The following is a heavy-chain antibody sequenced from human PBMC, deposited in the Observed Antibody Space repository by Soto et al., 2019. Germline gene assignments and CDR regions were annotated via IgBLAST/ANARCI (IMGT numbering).Heavy chain of an antibody. CDR3: AREGSDFYDSSGLNLFDP. Sequence: QVQLVQSGAEVKKPGSSVKVSCKASGGTFSSYAISWVRQAPGQGLEWMGGIIPIFGTANYAQKFQGRVTNTADESTSTGYMGLSSLRSEDTAVYYCAREGSDFYDSSGLNLFDPWGQGTLVTVS. D-gene: IGHD3-22*01. V-gene: IGHV1-69*01. CDR1: GGTFSSYA. J-gene: IGHJ5*02. CDR2: IIPIFGTA.